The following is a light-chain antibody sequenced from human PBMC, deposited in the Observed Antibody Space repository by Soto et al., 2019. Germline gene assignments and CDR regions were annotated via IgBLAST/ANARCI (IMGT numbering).Light chain of an antibody. CDR2: GAS. J-gene: IGKJ4*01. CDR1: QSVSSRY. Sequence: EIVLTQSPGTLSLSPGERATLSCRASQSVSSRYIAWYQLNPGQPPRLLIYGASGRATGIPDRFSGSGSGTDFTLTISRLEPEDFALYYCQQYGNSPTFGGGTKV. CDR3: QQYGNSPT. V-gene: IGKV3-20*01.